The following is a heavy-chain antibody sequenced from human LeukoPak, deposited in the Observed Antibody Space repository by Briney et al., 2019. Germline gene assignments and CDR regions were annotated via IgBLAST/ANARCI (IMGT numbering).Heavy chain of an antibody. CDR1: GGTFSSYA. CDR2: IIPIFGTA. V-gene: IGHV1-69*13. CDR3: ARGFAYYDFWSGPEPYYYYMDV. D-gene: IGHD3-3*01. Sequence: SVKVSCKASGGTFSSYAISWVRQAPGQGLEWMGGIIPIFGTANYTQKFQGRVTITADESTSTAYMELSSLRSEDTAVYYCARGFAYYDFWSGPEPYYYYMDVWGKGTTVTASS. J-gene: IGHJ6*03.